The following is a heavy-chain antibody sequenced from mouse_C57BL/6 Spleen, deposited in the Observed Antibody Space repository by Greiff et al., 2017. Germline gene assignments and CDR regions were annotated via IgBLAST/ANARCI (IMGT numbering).Heavy chain of an antibody. CDR3: ARGGYYYGSSEDFDY. Sequence: QVQLKQSGAELVRPGTSVKVSCKASGYAFTNYLIEWVKQRPGQGLEWIGVINPGSGGTNYNEKFKGKATLTADKSSSTAYMQLSSLTSEDSAVYFCARGGYYYGSSEDFDYWGQGTTLTVSS. D-gene: IGHD1-1*01. V-gene: IGHV1-54*01. CDR1: GYAFTNYL. CDR2: INPGSGGT. J-gene: IGHJ2*01.